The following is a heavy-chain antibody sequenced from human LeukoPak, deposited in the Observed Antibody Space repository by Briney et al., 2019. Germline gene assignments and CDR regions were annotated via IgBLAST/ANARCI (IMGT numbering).Heavy chain of an antibody. V-gene: IGHV3-23*01. CDR3: AKDHYVSGRYDAFDI. CDR2: ITTSGGST. CDR1: GFTFSSYA. Sequence: GGSLRLSCAASGFTFSSYAMSWIRQALGEGLEWVSSITTSGGSTYYADSVKGRFTISRDNAKNTLYLQMNSLRAGDTAVYYCAKDHYVSGRYDAFDIWGQGTMVTVSS. D-gene: IGHD3-10*01. J-gene: IGHJ3*02.